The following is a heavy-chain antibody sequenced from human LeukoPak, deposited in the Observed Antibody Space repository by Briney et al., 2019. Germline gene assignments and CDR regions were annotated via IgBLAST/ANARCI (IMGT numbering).Heavy chain of an antibody. CDR2: IYYSGNT. CDR1: GDSITNSYW. V-gene: IGHV4-4*02. J-gene: IGHJ4*02. CDR3: ARAGGRDFHFDS. Sequence: PSETLSLTCAVSGDSITNSYWWTWVRQSPGKGLEWVGEIYYSGNTNYNPSLKSRVTMPVDKSKNQFSLKLSSVTAADTAFYYCARAGGRDFHFDSWGQGTLVTVSS. D-gene: IGHD5-12*01.